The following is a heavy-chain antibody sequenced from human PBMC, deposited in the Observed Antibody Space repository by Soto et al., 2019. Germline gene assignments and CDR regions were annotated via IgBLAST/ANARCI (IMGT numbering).Heavy chain of an antibody. CDR3: ARGIGYSSSMNWFDP. CDR2: ISSSSSYI. CDR1: GFTFSSYS. V-gene: IGHV3-21*01. D-gene: IGHD6-13*01. Sequence: EVQLVESGGGLVKPGGSLRLSCAASGFTFSSYSMNWVRQAPGKGLEWVSFISSSSSYIYYADSVKGRFTISRDNAKNSLYLQMNSLRAEDTAVYYCARGIGYSSSMNWFDPWGQGTLVTVSS. J-gene: IGHJ5*02.